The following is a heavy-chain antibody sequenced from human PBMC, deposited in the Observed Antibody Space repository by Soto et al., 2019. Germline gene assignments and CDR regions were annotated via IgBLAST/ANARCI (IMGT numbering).Heavy chain of an antibody. CDR3: ARVWGGPGDFDY. Sequence: GGSLRLSCAASGFTFSSYSMNWVRQAPGKGLEWVSSISSSSSYIYYADSVKGRFTISRDNAKNSLYLQMNSLRAEDTAVYYCARVWGGPGDFDYWGQGTLVTVSS. CDR1: GFTFSSYS. CDR2: ISSSSSYI. J-gene: IGHJ4*02. D-gene: IGHD3-16*01. V-gene: IGHV3-21*01.